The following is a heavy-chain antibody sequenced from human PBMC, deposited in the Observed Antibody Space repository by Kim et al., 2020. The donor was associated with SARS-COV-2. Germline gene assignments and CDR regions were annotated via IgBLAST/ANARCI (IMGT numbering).Heavy chain of an antibody. D-gene: IGHD5-12*01. CDR3: ARQNGRWLQVAAYFDY. Sequence: SETLSLTCTVSGGSISSSTYYWGWIRKPPGKGLEWIGSIYYSGSPYYNPSLKSRVTISVDTSKNQFSLKLSSVTAADTAVYYCARQNGRWLQVAAYFDYWGQGTLVTVSS. CDR2: IYYSGSP. CDR1: GGSISSSTYY. V-gene: IGHV4-39*01. J-gene: IGHJ4*02.